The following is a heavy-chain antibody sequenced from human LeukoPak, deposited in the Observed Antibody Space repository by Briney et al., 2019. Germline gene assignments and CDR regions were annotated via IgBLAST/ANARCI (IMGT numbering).Heavy chain of an antibody. V-gene: IGHV3-23*01. CDR3: AKDPNGDYLGAFDS. J-gene: IGHJ3*02. Sequence: GGSLRLSCTASAISFSTYAMTWLRQAPGKGLEWGSRIHGSGGGTNYADSVKGRFTISRDNSKKTLFLQMNRLRVDDTAVYYCAKDPNGDYLGAFDSWGQGTMVTVS. CDR1: AISFSTYA. D-gene: IGHD4-17*01. CDR2: IHGSGGGT.